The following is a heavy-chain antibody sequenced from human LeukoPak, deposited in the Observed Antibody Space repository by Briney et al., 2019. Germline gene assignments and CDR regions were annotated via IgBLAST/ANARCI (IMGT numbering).Heavy chain of an antibody. CDR3: ARGDSSRRPSYYFDY. D-gene: IGHD6-19*01. CDR2: ISAYNGNT. V-gene: IGHV1-18*01. Sequence: GASVKVSCKASGYTFTSYGISWVRQAPGQGLEWMGWISAYNGNTNYAQKLQGRVTMTTDTSTSTAYMELRSLRSDDTAVYYCARGDSSRRPSYYFDYWGQGTLVTVSS. CDR1: GYTFTSYG. J-gene: IGHJ4*02.